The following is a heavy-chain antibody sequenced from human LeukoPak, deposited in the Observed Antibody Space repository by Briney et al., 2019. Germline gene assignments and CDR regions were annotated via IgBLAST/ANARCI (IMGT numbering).Heavy chain of an antibody. CDR1: GFTFSSYW. J-gene: IGHJ4*02. CDR2: IKQDGSEN. Sequence: PGGSLRLSCAASGFTFSSYWMSWLRQAPGKGLEWVANIKQDGSENYYVDSVKGRFTISRDNAKNSLYLQMNSLRAEDTAVYYCARVRSGWYPFDYWGQGTLVTVSS. D-gene: IGHD6-19*01. V-gene: IGHV3-7*03. CDR3: ARVRSGWYPFDY.